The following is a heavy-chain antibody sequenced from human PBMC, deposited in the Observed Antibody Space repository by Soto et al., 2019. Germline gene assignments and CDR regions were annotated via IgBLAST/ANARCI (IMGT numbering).Heavy chain of an antibody. CDR1: GFTFSHYA. J-gene: IGHJ3*01. CDR2: IWDDGIKK. Sequence: QVQLVESGGGVVQPGRSLRLSCAASGFTFSHYAFHWIRQAPGKGLEWVAAIWDDGIKKFYPDSVRGRFTISRDDSEITLFLQMDSLTAEDTGIFYCVRGASVAGAYDFWGQGTTVTVSS. CDR3: VRGASVAGAYDF. V-gene: IGHV3-33*01. D-gene: IGHD3-3*01.